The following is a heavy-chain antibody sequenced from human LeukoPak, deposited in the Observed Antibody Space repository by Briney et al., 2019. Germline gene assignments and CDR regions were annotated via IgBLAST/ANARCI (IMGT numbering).Heavy chain of an antibody. CDR1: GGSISSSSYY. J-gene: IGHJ5*02. CDR2: IYYSGST. CDR3: ARGRLYLDQLGRYSSRFNWFDP. Sequence: SETLSLTCTVSGGSISSSSYYWGWIRQPPGKGLEWIGSIYYSGSTYYNPSLKSRVTISVDTSKNQFSLKLSSVTAADTAVYYCARGRLYLDQLGRYSSRFNWFDPWGQGTLVTVSS. D-gene: IGHD6-13*01. V-gene: IGHV4-39*01.